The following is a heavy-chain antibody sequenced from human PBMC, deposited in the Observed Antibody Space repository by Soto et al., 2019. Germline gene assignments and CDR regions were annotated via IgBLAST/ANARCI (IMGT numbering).Heavy chain of an antibody. Sequence: SETLSLTCTVSGGSISSYYWSWIRQPPGKGLEWIGYIYYSGSTNYNPSLKSRVTISVDTSKNQFSLKLSSVTVADTAVYYCARTVVVTAIQRYFDYWGQGTLVTVS. D-gene: IGHD2-21*02. CDR2: IYYSGST. CDR3: ARTVVVTAIQRYFDY. CDR1: GGSISSYY. J-gene: IGHJ4*02. V-gene: IGHV4-59*01.